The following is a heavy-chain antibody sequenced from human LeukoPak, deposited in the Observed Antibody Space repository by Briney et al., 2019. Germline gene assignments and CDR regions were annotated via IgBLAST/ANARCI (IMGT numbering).Heavy chain of an antibody. J-gene: IGHJ5*02. Sequence: ASVKVSCKASGGTFSSYAISWVRQAPGQGLEWMGGIIPIFGTANYAQKFQGRVTITTDESTSTAYMELSSLRSEDTAVYYCARDIYAGANWFDPGGQGTLVTVSS. CDR1: GGTFSSYA. CDR3: ARDIYAGANWFDP. V-gene: IGHV1-69*05. CDR2: IIPIFGTA. D-gene: IGHD5/OR15-5a*01.